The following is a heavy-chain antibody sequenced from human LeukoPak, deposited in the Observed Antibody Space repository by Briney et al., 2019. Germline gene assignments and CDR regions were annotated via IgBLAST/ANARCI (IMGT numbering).Heavy chain of an antibody. CDR1: GFTFSSYS. Sequence: PGGSLRLSCAASGFTFSSYSMNWVRQAPGKGLEWVSSISSSSSYIYYADSVKGRFTISRDNAKNSLYLQMNSLRAEDTAVYYCARDGPVAGPMGNFDYWGQGTLVTVSS. CDR3: ARDGPVAGPMGNFDY. CDR2: ISSSSSYI. J-gene: IGHJ4*02. D-gene: IGHD6-19*01. V-gene: IGHV3-21*01.